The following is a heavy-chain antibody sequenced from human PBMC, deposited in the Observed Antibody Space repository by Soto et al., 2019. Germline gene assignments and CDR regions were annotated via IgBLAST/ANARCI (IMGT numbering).Heavy chain of an antibody. CDR2: IYRSGST. Sequence: SETLSLTCAVSGGSIGSSDWWTWVRQSPGKGLEWIGEIYRSGSTNYNPSLKSRLSISVDKSKNQFSLKLNSVTAADTAVYYCASVTDILTGYYIWGQGTLVTVSS. CDR1: GGSIGSSDW. D-gene: IGHD3-9*01. CDR3: ASVTDILTGYYI. J-gene: IGHJ4*02. V-gene: IGHV4-4*02.